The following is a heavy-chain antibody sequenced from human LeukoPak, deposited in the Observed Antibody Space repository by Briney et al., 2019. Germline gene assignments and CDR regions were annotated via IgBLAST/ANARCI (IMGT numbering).Heavy chain of an antibody. CDR3: ARVLTTMTTLDY. D-gene: IGHD4-17*01. V-gene: IGHV3-48*03. Sequence: GGSLTLSCSASGFTFSSYQIMWVRQAPGKGREGVSYLSRCDSTIHHADYVKGQFIGSRVRATNSLVLQMNSLRAEDTAIYYCARVLTTMTTLDYWGQGTLVTVSS. J-gene: IGHJ4*02. CDR1: GFTFSSYQ. CDR2: LSRCDSTI.